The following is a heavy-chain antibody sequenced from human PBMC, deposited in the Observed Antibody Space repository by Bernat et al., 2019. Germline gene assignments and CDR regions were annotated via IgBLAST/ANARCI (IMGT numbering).Heavy chain of an antibody. J-gene: IGHJ6*02. CDR2: IKQDGSER. CDR3: ARATIAVAGTPPYYYGMDV. CDR1: GFTFSSYW. V-gene: IGHV3-7*03. Sequence: EVQLVESGGGLVQPGGSLRLSCAASGFTFSSYWMSWVRQAPGKGLEWVANIKQDGSERYYVDSVKGRFTISRDNAKNSLYRQMNSLRAEDTAVYYCARATIAVAGTPPYYYGMDVWGQGTTVTVSS. D-gene: IGHD6-19*01.